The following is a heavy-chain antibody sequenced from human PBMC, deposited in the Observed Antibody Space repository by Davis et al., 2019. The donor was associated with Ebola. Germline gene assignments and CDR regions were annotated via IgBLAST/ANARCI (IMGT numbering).Heavy chain of an antibody. CDR2: ISGSGGST. Sequence: GESLKISCAASGFTFSSYAMSWVRQAPGKGLEWVSAISGSGGSTYYADSVRRRFTISRDNSKNTLYLQMNSLRAEDTAVYYCARSYYYDTSGNSLPYFDYWGQGTLVTVSS. CDR3: ARSYYYDTSGNSLPYFDY. CDR1: GFTFSSYA. V-gene: IGHV3-23*01. J-gene: IGHJ4*02. D-gene: IGHD3-22*01.